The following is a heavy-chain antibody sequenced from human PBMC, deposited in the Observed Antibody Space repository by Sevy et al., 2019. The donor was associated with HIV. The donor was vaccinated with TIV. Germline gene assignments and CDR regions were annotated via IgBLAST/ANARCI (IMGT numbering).Heavy chain of an antibody. V-gene: IGHV1-18*01. Sequence: ASVKVSCKASGYTFTNYGVSWVRQAPGQGLEWMGGISAYNGNTNYAQKLQGRVTMTTDTSTSTAYMELKSLRSDDTAVYYCARILPSGSFSRYWGQGTLVTVSS. D-gene: IGHD1-26*01. CDR1: GYTFTNYG. CDR3: ARILPSGSFSRY. CDR2: ISAYNGNT. J-gene: IGHJ4*02.